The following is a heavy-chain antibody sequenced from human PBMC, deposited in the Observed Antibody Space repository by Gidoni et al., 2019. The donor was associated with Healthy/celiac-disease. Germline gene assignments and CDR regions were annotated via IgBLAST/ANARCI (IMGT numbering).Heavy chain of an antibody. D-gene: IGHD6-13*01. CDR2: ISGDGGST. CDR3: AKDMRRIAAAGTRRYFQH. CDR1: GFTFDDYA. Sequence: EVQLVESGGGVVQPGGSLSLSCAAPGFTFDDYARHWVRQAPGKGLEWVSLISGDGGSTYYADSVKGRFTISRDNSKNSLYLQMNSLRTEDTALYYCAKDMRRIAAAGTRRYFQHWGQGTLVTVSS. V-gene: IGHV3-43*02. J-gene: IGHJ1*01.